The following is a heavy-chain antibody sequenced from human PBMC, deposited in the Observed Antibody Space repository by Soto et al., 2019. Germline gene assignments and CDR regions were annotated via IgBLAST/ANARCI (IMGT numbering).Heavy chain of an antibody. CDR1: GYTFTNYG. CDR2: VGPYNGNT. V-gene: IGHV1-18*04. D-gene: IGHD2-15*01. J-gene: IGHJ2*01. Sequence: QVQLVQSGAEVKKPGASVRVSCKASGYTFTNYGISWVRQAPGQGLEWMGWVGPYNGNTDHAQNFPRRVTMTTDTSTNTAYMELGSLRSDDTALYYCARCYCSLRSCYPCWHFALWGRGTLVTVSS. CDR3: ARCYCSLRSCYPCWHFAL.